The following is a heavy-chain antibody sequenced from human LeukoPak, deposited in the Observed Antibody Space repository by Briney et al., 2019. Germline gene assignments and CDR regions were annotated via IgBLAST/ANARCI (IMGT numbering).Heavy chain of an antibody. CDR3: AKSLLDYSYYFFGMDV. V-gene: IGHV3-30*18. Sequence: GRSLRLSCTMSEFTSRTYGMHWVRQTPGKGLEWVASISYDGRSEYFVDSVKGRFTISRDDSKNTMSLQMNSLRPDDTAVYYCAKSLLDYSYYFFGMDVWGHGTTVTVSS. CDR1: EFTSRTYG. J-gene: IGHJ6*02. CDR2: ISYDGRSE. D-gene: IGHD3-16*02.